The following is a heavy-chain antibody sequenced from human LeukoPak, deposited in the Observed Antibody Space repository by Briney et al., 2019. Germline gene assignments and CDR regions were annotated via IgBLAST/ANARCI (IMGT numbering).Heavy chain of an antibody. CDR1: GGSISSSGYY. D-gene: IGHD3-9*01. CDR2: IYYSGST. CDR3: ARGRLGGYVLRYFDWSLVWFDP. Sequence: SETLSLTCTVSGGSISSSGYYWGWIRQPPGKGLEWIGTIYYSGSTYYNPSLKSRVTISVDTSKNQFSLKLSSVTAADTAVYYCARGRLGGYVLRYFDWSLVWFDPWGQGTLVTVSS. V-gene: IGHV4-39*07. J-gene: IGHJ5*02.